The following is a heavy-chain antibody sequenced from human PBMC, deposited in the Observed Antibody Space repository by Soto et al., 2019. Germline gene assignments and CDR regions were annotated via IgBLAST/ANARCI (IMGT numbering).Heavy chain of an antibody. J-gene: IGHJ6*04. D-gene: IGHD3-10*01. CDR2: ISPFIGNT. Sequence: GASVKVSCKASGGTFSSYAISWVRQAPGQGLEWMGWISPFIGNTNYAQKLQGRVTITADKSTSTAYMELSSLRSEDTAVYYCAREDRVRGVIIMDVWGKGTTVTVSS. CDR3: AREDRVRGVIIMDV. V-gene: IGHV1-69*10. CDR1: GGTFSSYA.